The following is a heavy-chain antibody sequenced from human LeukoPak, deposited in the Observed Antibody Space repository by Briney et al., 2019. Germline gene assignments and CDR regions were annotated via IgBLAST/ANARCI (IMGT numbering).Heavy chain of an antibody. V-gene: IGHV3-74*01. CDR3: ASGKTVY. D-gene: IGHD1-26*01. Sequence: GGSLRLSCVASGFTFRSYWMHWVRQAPGKGLVWVSRINSDGSSTNYADSVKGRFTNSRDNAKNTLFLQMNSLRAEDTAVYYCASGKTVYWGQGALVTVSS. CDR1: GFTFRSYW. CDR2: INSDGSST. J-gene: IGHJ4*02.